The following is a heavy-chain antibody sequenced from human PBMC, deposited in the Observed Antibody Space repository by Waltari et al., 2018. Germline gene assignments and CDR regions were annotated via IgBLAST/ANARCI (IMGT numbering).Heavy chain of an antibody. CDR2: INGYGTST. V-gene: IGHV3-74*01. CDR1: GFTLSSYY. J-gene: IGHJ3*02. Sequence: EVQLVESGGGLVQFGGSLRPSCAASGFTLSSYYMHWVRQPPGKGLVWVSRINGYGTSTTYADSVKGRFTTSRDNARNTLHLQMNSLRVEDTAVYYCATGDSHAFDMWGQGTLVIVSS. CDR3: ATGDSHAFDM. D-gene: IGHD4-17*01.